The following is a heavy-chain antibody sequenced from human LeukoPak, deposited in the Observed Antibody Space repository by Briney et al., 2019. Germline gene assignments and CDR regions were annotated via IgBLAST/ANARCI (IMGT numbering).Heavy chain of an antibody. D-gene: IGHD3-22*01. V-gene: IGHV1-8*01. CDR3: ATGHWGLLPDY. Sequence: ASVKVSCKASGYTFTSYDINWVRQATGQGLEWMGWMNPNSGNTGYAQKFQGRVTITADTSTDTAYMELSSLRSEDTAVYYCATGHWGLLPDYWGQGTLVTVSS. J-gene: IGHJ4*02. CDR2: MNPNSGNT. CDR1: GYTFTSYD.